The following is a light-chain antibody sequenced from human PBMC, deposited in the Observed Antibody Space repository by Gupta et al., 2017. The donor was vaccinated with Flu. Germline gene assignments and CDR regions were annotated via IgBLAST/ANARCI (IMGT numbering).Light chain of an antibody. CDR2: GTS. CDR3: QQSHNWFPT. CDR1: QSISRY. V-gene: IGKV1-39*01. J-gene: IGKJ5*01. Sequence: DIQMTQSPSSLSASVGDRVTITCRASQSISRYLNWYQQKPGKAPKLLIYGTSNLQSGVPSRFSGSGTGADFTLTISNLQPEDFATYYCQQSHNWFPTFGQGTRLEIK.